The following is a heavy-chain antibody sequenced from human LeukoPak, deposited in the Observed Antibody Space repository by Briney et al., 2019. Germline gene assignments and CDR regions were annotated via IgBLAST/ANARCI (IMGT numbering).Heavy chain of an antibody. D-gene: IGHD3-10*01. CDR1: GGSFSGYY. CDR3: ARIPWFGEFMVGSYYFDY. CDR2: INHSGST. J-gene: IGHJ4*02. V-gene: IGHV4-34*01. Sequence: TSETLSLTCAVYGGSFSGYYWSWIRQPPGKGLERIGEINHSGSTNYNPSLKSRVTISVDTSKNQFSLKLSSVTAADTAVYYCARIPWFGEFMVGSYYFDYWGQGTLVTVSS.